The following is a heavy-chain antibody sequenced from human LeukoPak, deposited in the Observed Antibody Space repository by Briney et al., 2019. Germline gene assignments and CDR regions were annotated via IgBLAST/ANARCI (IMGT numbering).Heavy chain of an antibody. J-gene: IGHJ5*02. Sequence: SETLSLTCTVSGGSISSYYWSWIRQPAGKGLEWIGRIYTSGSTNYNPSLKSRVTMPVDTSKNQFSLKLSSVTAADTAVYYCARDDHYYDSSGYRWNWFDPWGQGTLVTVSS. V-gene: IGHV4-4*07. CDR1: GGSISSYY. CDR3: ARDDHYYDSSGYRWNWFDP. CDR2: IYTSGST. D-gene: IGHD3-22*01.